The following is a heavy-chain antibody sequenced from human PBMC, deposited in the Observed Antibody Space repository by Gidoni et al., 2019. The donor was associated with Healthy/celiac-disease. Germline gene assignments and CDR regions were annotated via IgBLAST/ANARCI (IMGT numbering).Heavy chain of an antibody. D-gene: IGHD2-2*01. J-gene: IGHJ6*04. V-gene: IGHV3-30-3*01. CDR3: ARSPQPNRRRPLYYYYGMDV. Sequence: VQLVESGGGVVQPGRSLRPSCAASGFTFSSYAMHWVRQAPGKGLEWVAFISYDGSNKYYADSVKVPFTISRDNSKNTLYLQMNSLRAEDTAVYYCARSPQPNRRRPLYYYYGMDVWGRGTTVTLSS. CDR2: ISYDGSNK. CDR1: GFTFSSYA.